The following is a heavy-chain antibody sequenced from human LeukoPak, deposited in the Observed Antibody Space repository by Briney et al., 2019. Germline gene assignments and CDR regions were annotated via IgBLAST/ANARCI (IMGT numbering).Heavy chain of an antibody. CDR1: VYTFTRYG. D-gene: IGHD3-3*01. CDR3: ARVVGTPYYDFWSGSYYMDV. V-gene: IGHV1-18*01. J-gene: IGHJ6*03. CDR2: ISAYNGNT. Sequence: ASVKVSCKASVYTFTRYGIRWVRQAPGQGLEWMGWISAYNGNTNYAQKLQGRVTMTTDTSTSTAYMELRSLRSDDTAVYYCARVVGTPYYDFWSGSYYMDVWGKGTTVTVSS.